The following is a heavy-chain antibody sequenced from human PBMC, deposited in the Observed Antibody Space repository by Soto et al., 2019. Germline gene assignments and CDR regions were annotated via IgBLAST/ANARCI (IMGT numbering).Heavy chain of an antibody. J-gene: IGHJ6*02. CDR1: GFTFSSYA. CDR2: LPDDGSNK. CDR3: ATDYYYGMDV. V-gene: IGHV3-30-3*01. Sequence: QVQLVESGGGVVQPGRSLRLSCAASGFTFSSYAMHWVRQAPGKGLEWVALLPDDGSNKYYADSVKGRFTISRDTPKNTVYLQINSIRAEDTALYYCATDYYYGMDVSGRGTTVTESS.